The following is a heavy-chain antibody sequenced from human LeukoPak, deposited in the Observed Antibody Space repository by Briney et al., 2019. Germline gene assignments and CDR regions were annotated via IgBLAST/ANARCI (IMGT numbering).Heavy chain of an antibody. CDR2: IIPIFGTA. CDR3: ASSTNVVAYSWMDYFDY. D-gene: IGHD2-15*01. V-gene: IGHV1-69*13. CDR1: GGTFSSYA. Sequence: SVKVSCKASGGTFSSYAISWVRQAPGQGLEWMGGIIPIFGTANYAQKFQGRVTITADESTSTAYMELSSLRSEDTAVYYCASSTNVVAYSWMDYFDYWGQGTLVTVSS. J-gene: IGHJ4*02.